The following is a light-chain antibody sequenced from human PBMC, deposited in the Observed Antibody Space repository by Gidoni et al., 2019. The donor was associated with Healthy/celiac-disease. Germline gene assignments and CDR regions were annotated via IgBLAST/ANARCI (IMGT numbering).Light chain of an antibody. Sequence: EIVLTQSPATLSVSPGERATLSCRASQSVSSYLAWYQQKPGQAPRLLIYVASTRATGIPARFSGSGSGTDFTLTISSLESEDFAVYYCQQCNNWPRRFPFGPGTKVDIK. J-gene: IGKJ3*01. CDR2: VAS. V-gene: IGKV3D-15*01. CDR1: QSVSSY. CDR3: QQCNNWPRRFP.